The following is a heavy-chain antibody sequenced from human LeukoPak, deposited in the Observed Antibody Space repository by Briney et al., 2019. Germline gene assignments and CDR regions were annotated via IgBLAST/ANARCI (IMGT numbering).Heavy chain of an antibody. D-gene: IGHD5-24*01. CDR1: GFTFSSYS. CDR2: ISSSGSYI. CDR3: ARASDREMATSSEFDY. J-gene: IGHJ4*02. V-gene: IGHV3-21*01. Sequence: GGSLRLSCAASGFTFSSYSMNWVRQAPGKGLEWVSSISSSGSYIYYADSVKGRFTISRDNAKNSLYLQMNSLRAEDTAVYYCARASDREMATSSEFDYWGQGTLVTVSS.